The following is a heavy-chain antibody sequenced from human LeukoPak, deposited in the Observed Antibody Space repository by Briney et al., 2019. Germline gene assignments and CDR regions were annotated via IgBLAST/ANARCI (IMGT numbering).Heavy chain of an antibody. D-gene: IGHD3-3*01. J-gene: IGHJ3*02. Sequence: GGSLRLSCSASGFTFSSYAMSWVRQAPGKGLQWVSAITGSGGSTYYADSVKGRFTISRDNSKNTLYLQMNSLRAEDTAVYYCAKDLEYDFWSGYYGGDAFDIWGQGTMVTVSS. CDR3: AKDLEYDFWSGYYGGDAFDI. V-gene: IGHV3-23*01. CDR1: GFTFSSYA. CDR2: ITGSGGST.